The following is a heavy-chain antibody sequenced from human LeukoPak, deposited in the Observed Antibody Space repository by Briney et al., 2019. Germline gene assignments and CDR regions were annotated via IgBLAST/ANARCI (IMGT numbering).Heavy chain of an antibody. V-gene: IGHV1-2*02. CDR2: INHKNGDT. D-gene: IGHD5-12*01. Sequence: EGSVKVSCKASGYTFDDEYIHWVRQAQGGGLEWMGWINHKNGDTNYAQRVKGRVTMTRDTSNSTAYIELRRLRSDDSAVYYCAKRVQKLFATSWFDLWGQGTLVTVSS. CDR1: GYTFDDEY. CDR3: AKRVQKLFATSWFDL. J-gene: IGHJ5*02.